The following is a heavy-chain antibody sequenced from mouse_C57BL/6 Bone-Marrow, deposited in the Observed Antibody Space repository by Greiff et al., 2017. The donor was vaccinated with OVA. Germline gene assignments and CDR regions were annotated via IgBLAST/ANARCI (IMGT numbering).Heavy chain of an antibody. Sequence: EVQLVESGGGLVQPGGSLSLSCAASGFTFTDYYMSWVRQPPGKALEWLGFIRNKANGYTTEYSASVKGRFTISRDNSQSILYLQMNALRAEDSATYYCARYYGSSYEGVDYWGQGTTLTVSS. CDR2: IRNKANGYTT. D-gene: IGHD1-1*01. V-gene: IGHV7-3*01. CDR3: ARYYGSSYEGVDY. CDR1: GFTFTDYY. J-gene: IGHJ2*01.